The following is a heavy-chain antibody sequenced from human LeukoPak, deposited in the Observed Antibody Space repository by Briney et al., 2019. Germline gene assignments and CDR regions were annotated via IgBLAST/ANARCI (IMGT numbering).Heavy chain of an antibody. CDR3: ARGGATTDLDY. CDR2: ITTYNGDR. V-gene: IGHV1-18*01. D-gene: IGHD1-26*01. Sequence: PSVKVSCETSGYTFTSCGTTWVRQAPGHGFEWMGWITTYNGDRHYAQKLQGRVAMTTDTSTSSVYMELRSLRSDDTAVYYCARGGATTDLDYWGQGTLVTVSS. J-gene: IGHJ4*02. CDR1: GYTFTSCG.